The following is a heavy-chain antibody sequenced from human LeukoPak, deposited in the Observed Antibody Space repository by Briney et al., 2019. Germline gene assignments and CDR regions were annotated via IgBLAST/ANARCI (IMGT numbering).Heavy chain of an antibody. CDR3: TRGMRYFDPGY. CDR1: GGSISTYY. V-gene: IGHV4-59*01. Sequence: SETLSLTCTVSGGSISTYYWSWIRQPPGKGLEWIGYMYDSLSTNYNPSLKSRVTISADTSKNQFSLNLSSVTAADTAVYYCTRGMRYFDPGYWGQGTLVTVSS. CDR2: MYDSLST. J-gene: IGHJ4*02. D-gene: IGHD3-9*01.